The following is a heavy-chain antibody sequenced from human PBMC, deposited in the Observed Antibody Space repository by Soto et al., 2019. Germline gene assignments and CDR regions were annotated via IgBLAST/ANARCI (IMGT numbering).Heavy chain of an antibody. V-gene: IGHV3-53*01. CDR1: GATGSGNY. CDR2: IYGSGVT. J-gene: IGHJ4*02. CDR3: ATSGNKEYFAY. Sequence: HPGGSLRLSCAGSGATGSGNYMSWVRQAPGKGLEWVAIIYGSGVTSYVDSLKGRFTISRDNSKNTFYLQMTGLRADDTAVYICATSGNKEYFAYWGQGALVTVSS. D-gene: IGHD1-26*01.